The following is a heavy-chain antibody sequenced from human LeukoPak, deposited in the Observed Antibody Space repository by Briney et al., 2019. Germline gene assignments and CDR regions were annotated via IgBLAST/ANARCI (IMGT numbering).Heavy chain of an antibody. CDR2: INHSGST. Sequence: NPSETLSLTCAVSGGSISSGGYSWSWIRQPPGKGLEWIGEINHSGSTNYNPSLKSRVTISIDTPRNQFSLKLSSVTAADTAVYYCASFRGYSYGLLWGQGTLVTVSS. CDR3: ASFRGYSYGLL. V-gene: IGHV4-30-2*01. CDR1: GGSISSGGYS. D-gene: IGHD5-18*01. J-gene: IGHJ4*02.